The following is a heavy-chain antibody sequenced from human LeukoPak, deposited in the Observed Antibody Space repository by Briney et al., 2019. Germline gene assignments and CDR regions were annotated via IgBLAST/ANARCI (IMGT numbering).Heavy chain of an antibody. Sequence: GGSLRLSCAASGFSFRSYNMNWVRQAPGKGLEWVSYISSSSSTIYYADSVKGRFTISRDNAKNSLYLQMNSLRAEDTAVYYCARDRGGVRFLEWRGNYFDYWGQGTLVTVSS. CDR3: ARDRGGVRFLEWRGNYFDY. V-gene: IGHV3-48*01. CDR1: GFSFRSYN. J-gene: IGHJ4*02. D-gene: IGHD3-3*01. CDR2: ISSSSSTI.